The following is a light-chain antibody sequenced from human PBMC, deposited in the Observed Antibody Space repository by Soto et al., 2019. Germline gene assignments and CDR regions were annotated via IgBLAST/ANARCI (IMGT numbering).Light chain of an antibody. J-gene: IGKJ1*01. Sequence: DIQMTQSPSSLSASVGDRVTITCRASQSISYYLNWYQQKPGKAPKLLIYAASTLQSGVPSRFSGSGSGTDFTLTISSLQPEDFATYYCQQSYSTLWTFGQGTKVGIK. CDR3: QQSYSTLWT. V-gene: IGKV1-39*01. CDR1: QSISYY. CDR2: AAS.